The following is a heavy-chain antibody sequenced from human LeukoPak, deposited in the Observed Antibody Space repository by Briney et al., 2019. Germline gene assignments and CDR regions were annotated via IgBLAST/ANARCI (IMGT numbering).Heavy chain of an antibody. CDR1: GASISRGTYH. D-gene: IGHD5-18*01. Sequence: PSETLSHTCSVSGASISRGTYHWSWIRQAAGKGLEWIGRIYSSGAPSYNPSLQSRVTISGDTSKNQFALKLTSVTAADTAVYYCAREDVDTGSDYWGQGILVTVSS. CDR2: IYSSGAP. CDR3: AREDVDTGSDY. J-gene: IGHJ4*02. V-gene: IGHV4-61*02.